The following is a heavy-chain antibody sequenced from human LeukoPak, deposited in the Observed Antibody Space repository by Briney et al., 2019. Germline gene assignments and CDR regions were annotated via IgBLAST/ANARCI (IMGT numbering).Heavy chain of an antibody. V-gene: IGHV1-69*01. CDR1: GGTFSNYA. D-gene: IGHD1-26*01. CDR2: ISPFFGTP. J-gene: IGHJ4*02. CDR3: ATGPWELLENY. Sequence: GSSVKVSCKASGGTFSNYAISWVRQAPGQGLEWMGGISPFFGTPNYAQKFQGRLTITADESTSTAYMELSSLRSEDTAVYYCATGPWELLENYWGQGTLVTVSS.